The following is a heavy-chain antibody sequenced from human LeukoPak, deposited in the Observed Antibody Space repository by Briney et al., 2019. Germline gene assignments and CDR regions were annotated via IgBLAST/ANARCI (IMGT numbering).Heavy chain of an antibody. CDR1: GFIFSDYY. V-gene: IGHV3-11*01. CDR3: ARGGELFDP. CDR2: ISNSGSII. Sequence: PGGSLRLSCAASGFIFSDYYMSWIRQAPGKGLEWISYISNSGSIIYYADSVKGRFTISRDSARNSLYLQMKGLRVEDTAVYYCARGGELFDPWGQGTLVTVSS. D-gene: IGHD3-16*01. J-gene: IGHJ5*02.